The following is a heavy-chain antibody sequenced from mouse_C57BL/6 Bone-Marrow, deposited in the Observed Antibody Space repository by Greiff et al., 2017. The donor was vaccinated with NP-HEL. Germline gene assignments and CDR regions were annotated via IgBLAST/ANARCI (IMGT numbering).Heavy chain of an antibody. Sequence: EVNVVESEGGLVQPGSSMKLSCTASGFTFSDYYMAWVRQVPEKGLEWVANINYDGSSTYYLDSLKSRFIISRDNAKNILYLQMSSLKSEDTATYYCARVYYSNFAYYFDYWGQGTTLTVSS. D-gene: IGHD2-5*01. CDR1: GFTFSDYY. V-gene: IGHV5-16*01. CDR3: ARVYYSNFAYYFDY. CDR2: INYDGSST. J-gene: IGHJ2*01.